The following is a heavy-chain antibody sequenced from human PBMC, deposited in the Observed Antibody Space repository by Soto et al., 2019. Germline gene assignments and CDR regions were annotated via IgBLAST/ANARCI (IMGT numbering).Heavy chain of an antibody. CDR1: GFTFDDYA. J-gene: IGHJ4*02. CDR3: AKGFLRDGYNSPRVFGY. CDR2: ISWNSGSI. V-gene: IGHV3-9*01. D-gene: IGHD5-12*01. Sequence: GGSLRLSCAASGFTFDDYAMHWVRQAPGKGLEWVSGISWNSGSIGYADSVKGRFTISRDNAKNSLYLQMNSLRAEDTAVYYCAKGFLRDGYNSPRVFGYWGQGTRVTVSS.